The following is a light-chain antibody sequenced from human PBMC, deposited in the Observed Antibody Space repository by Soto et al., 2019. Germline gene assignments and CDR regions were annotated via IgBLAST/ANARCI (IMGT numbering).Light chain of an antibody. J-gene: IGKJ1*01. CDR2: GAS. CDR3: QQYGSSGT. CDR1: QSVSNNY. Sequence: EIVLTQSPATLSLSPGERATLSCRASQSVSNNYLAWYQQKPGQAPRLLIYGASNMATGIPDRFNGSGSGTDFTLTISRLDPEDFAVYYCQQYGSSGTFGQGTKVDIK. V-gene: IGKV3-20*01.